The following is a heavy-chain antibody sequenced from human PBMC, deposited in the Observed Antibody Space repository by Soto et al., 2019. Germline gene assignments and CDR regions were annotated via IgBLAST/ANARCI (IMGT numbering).Heavy chain of an antibody. Sequence: LRLSCEASGFSFSEYARHWVRQAPGKGLERVGVVSHDGRNTHYADSVKGRCTISRDSSKKTESLVITSLRAQDTAVYYCAKGGRQWLVTSDFNYWGQGALVTVS. V-gene: IGHV3-30*18. CDR3: AKGGRQWLVTSDFNY. CDR2: VSHDGRNT. CDR1: GFSFSEYA. D-gene: IGHD6-19*01. J-gene: IGHJ4*02.